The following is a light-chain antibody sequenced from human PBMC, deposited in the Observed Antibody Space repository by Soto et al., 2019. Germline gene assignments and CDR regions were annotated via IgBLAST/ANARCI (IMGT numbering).Light chain of an antibody. J-gene: IGKJ4*01. CDR1: QSININ. Sequence: EIGMTQSPATLSVSPGERATLSCRASQSININLAWYQQKPGQAPRLLIYGASTRATGLPARFSGSGSGTEFTLIISSLQSEDFAVYYCQQYNNWPLTFGGGTKVDIK. CDR2: GAS. CDR3: QQYNNWPLT. V-gene: IGKV3-15*01.